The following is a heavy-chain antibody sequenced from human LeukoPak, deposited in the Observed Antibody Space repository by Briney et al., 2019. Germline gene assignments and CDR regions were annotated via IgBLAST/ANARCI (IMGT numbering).Heavy chain of an antibody. CDR3: ARKGGHFDY. V-gene: IGHV4-59*01. CDR2: IYYNGST. J-gene: IGHJ4*02. D-gene: IGHD2-15*01. Sequence: PSETLSLTCTVSGDSPKYYYWSWIRQPPGKGLEWIGYIYYNGSTNYNPSLKSRVSISVDTSKNQSSLKVSSVTAADTAVYYCARKGGHFDYWGQGTLVTVSS. CDR1: GDSPKYYY.